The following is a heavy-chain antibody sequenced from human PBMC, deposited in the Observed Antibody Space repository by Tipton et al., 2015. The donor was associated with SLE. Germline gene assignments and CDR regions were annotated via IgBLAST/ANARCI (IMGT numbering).Heavy chain of an antibody. Sequence: TLSLTSTVSVGSISSSCYYWGWIRQPPGMGLAWIGSIYYIGSIYYTPSPKSRVNISVDTSKNQFSLKLSSVTAADTAVYYCARDLEAFDMWGQGTMVTVSS. D-gene: IGHD1-1*01. CDR2: IYYIGSI. V-gene: IGHV4-39*07. J-gene: IGHJ3*02. CDR3: ARDLEAFDM. CDR1: VGSISSSCYY.